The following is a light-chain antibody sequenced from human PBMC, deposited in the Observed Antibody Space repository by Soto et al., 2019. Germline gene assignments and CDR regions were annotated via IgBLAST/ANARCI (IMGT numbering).Light chain of an antibody. CDR3: QQYNSYSWT. CDR1: QSISSW. CDR2: EAS. Sequence: DIQMTQSPSTLSASIGDRVTITCRASQSISSWLAWYQQKPGKAPKLLIYEASKLESGVPSRFSGRGSGTEFSLTISSLQPDDVASYYCQQYNSYSWTFGQGTKVEIK. V-gene: IGKV1-5*03. J-gene: IGKJ1*01.